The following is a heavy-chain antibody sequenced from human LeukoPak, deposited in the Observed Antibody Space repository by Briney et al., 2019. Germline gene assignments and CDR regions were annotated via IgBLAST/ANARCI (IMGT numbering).Heavy chain of an antibody. J-gene: IGHJ4*02. CDR3: AGVGGLYSTSWYYSDD. V-gene: IGHV3-53*01. D-gene: IGHD6-13*01. CDR1: GFTVSSNY. Sequence: GGSLRLSCAASGFTVSSNYMSWVRQAPGKGLEWVSVIYSGGNTYYADSVKGRFTLSRDNSKNTLYLQMNSLRAEDTAVYYCAGVGGLYSTSWYYSDDWGQGTLVTVSS. CDR2: IYSGGNT.